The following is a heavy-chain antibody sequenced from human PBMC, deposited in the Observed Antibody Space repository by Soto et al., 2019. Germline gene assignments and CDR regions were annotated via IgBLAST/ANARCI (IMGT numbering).Heavy chain of an antibody. J-gene: IGHJ4*02. CDR2: IYNSGST. CDR3: ASSRVVTTYFDY. D-gene: IGHD2-21*02. V-gene: IGHV4-30-2*06. CDR1: GGSISRAGYS. Sequence: QLQLQESGSRLVKPSHTLSLTCAVSGGSISRAGYSWSWIRQSPGKGLEWIGYIYNSGSTFYNPSLKSRLTISVDRSKNQLSLQLNSVTAADTAVYYCASSRVVTTYFDYWGQGTLVTVSS.